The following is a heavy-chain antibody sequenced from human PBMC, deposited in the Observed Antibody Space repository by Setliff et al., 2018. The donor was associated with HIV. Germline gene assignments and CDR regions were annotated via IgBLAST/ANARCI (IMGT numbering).Heavy chain of an antibody. CDR2: ISIGSGGAI. V-gene: IGHV3-21*01. CDR3: ARDSEPGTRVAGTTGLDY. D-gene: IGHD6-19*01. CDR1: GFTFRNYK. Sequence: PGGSLRLSCAASGFTFRNYKFNWVRQAPGRGLEWVSSISIGSGGAIDYADSVQGRFTISRDNSKNSLYLQMNGLRVEDTGVYYCARDSEPGTRVAGTTGLDYWGQGSLVTVSS. J-gene: IGHJ4*02.